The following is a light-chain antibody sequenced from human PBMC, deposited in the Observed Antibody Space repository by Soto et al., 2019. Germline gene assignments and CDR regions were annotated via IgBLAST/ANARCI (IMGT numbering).Light chain of an antibody. Sequence: CTGTSSDVGGYNVVSWYQQHPGKAPKLMIYEVSKRPSGVSNRFSGSKSGNTASLTISGLQAEDEADYYCCSYAYSSTYVFGTGTKVTVL. CDR1: SSDVGGYNV. CDR2: EVS. V-gene: IGLV2-23*02. J-gene: IGLJ1*01. CDR3: CSYAYSSTYV.